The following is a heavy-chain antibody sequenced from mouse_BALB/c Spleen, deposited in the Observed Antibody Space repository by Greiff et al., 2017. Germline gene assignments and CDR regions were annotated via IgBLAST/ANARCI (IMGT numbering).Heavy chain of an antibody. J-gene: IGHJ4*01. D-gene: IGHD2-3*01. CDR1: GYSFTGYY. Sequence: VQLKQSGPELVKPGASVKISCKASGYSFTGYYMHWVKQSHVKSLEWIGRINPYNGATSYNQNFRDKASLTVDKSSSTAYMELHSLTSEDSAVYYCARYYDGTTGYYAMDYWGQGTSVTVSS. CDR3: ARYYDGTTGYYAMDY. CDR2: INPYNGAT. V-gene: IGHV1-31*01.